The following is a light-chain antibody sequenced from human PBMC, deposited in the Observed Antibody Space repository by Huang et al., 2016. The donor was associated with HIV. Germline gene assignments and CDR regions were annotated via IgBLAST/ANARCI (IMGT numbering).Light chain of an antibody. V-gene: IGKV1-39*01. CDR2: AAS. CDR1: QSISSY. Sequence: DIQMTKSPSSLSASVGDRVTITCRASQSISSYLNWYQQKPGKAPKLLIYAASSLQSEVPSRVSGSGSGTDFTLTISSLQPDDFATYYCQQSDSTPPYTFGQGTKLEIK. J-gene: IGKJ2*01. CDR3: QQSDSTPPYT.